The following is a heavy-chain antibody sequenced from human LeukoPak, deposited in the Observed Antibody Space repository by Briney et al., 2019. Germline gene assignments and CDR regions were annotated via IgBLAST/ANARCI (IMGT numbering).Heavy chain of an antibody. CDR2: IYASGST. CDR1: GGSISSGSYY. V-gene: IGHV4-61*02. D-gene: IGHD3-10*01. CDR3: ARAGRTYYYYYMDV. J-gene: IGHJ6*03. Sequence: SQTLSLTCTVSGGSISSGSYYWSWIRQPAGKGLEWIGRIYASGSTSFNPSLKSRVTISVDTSKKQFSLKVSSVTAADTAVYYCARAGRTYYYYYMDVWGKGTTVTISS.